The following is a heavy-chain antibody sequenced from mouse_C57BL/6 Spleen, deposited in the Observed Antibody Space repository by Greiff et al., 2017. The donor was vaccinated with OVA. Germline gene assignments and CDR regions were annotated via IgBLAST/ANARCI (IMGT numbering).Heavy chain of an antibody. CDR1: GYTFTDYN. J-gene: IGHJ2*01. D-gene: IGHD1-1*01. CDR2: INPNNGGT. CDR3: ARSGLRFLFDY. V-gene: IGHV1-22*01. Sequence: LVKPGASVKLSCKASGYTFTDYNMHWVKQSHGKSLEWIGYINPNNGGTSYNQKFKGKATLTVNKSSSTAYMELRSLTSEDSAVYYCARSGLRFLFDYWGQGTTLTVSS.